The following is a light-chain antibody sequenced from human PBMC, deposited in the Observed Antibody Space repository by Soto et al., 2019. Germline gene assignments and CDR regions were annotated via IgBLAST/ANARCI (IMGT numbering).Light chain of an antibody. CDR1: QSVASN. CDR2: GAS. CDR3: QQYHNWPPQYT. Sequence: EIVMTQSPASLSVSPGDGATLSCRASQSVASNVAWYQQKPGQGPRLLIHGASTRAVGVPARFSGSGSGTDVTLTISSLQSEDFAVYYCQQYHNWPPQYTFGQGTKLQSK. J-gene: IGKJ2*01. V-gene: IGKV3-15*01.